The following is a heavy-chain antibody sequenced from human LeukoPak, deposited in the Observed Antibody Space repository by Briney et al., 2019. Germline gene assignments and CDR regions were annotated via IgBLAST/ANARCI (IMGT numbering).Heavy chain of an antibody. J-gene: IGHJ6*03. D-gene: IGHD3-3*01. CDR2: LSDSGGNT. CDR1: GFSFSSYA. CDR3: AGFWSDQRYYYYMDV. V-gene: IGHV3-23*01. Sequence: PGGSLRLSCAASGFSFSSYAMSWVRQAPGEGLEWVSGLSDSGGNTIYADSVKGRFTISRDNSKNTLYLQMNSLRAEDTAVYYCAGFWSDQRYYYYMDVWGKGTTVTVSS.